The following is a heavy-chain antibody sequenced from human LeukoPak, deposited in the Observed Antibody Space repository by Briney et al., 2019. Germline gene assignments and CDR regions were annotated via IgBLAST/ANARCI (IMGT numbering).Heavy chain of an antibody. J-gene: IGHJ5*02. D-gene: IGHD6-13*01. CDR2: ISFDGNVK. V-gene: IGHV3-30*04. CDR3: ARGHIAATGTNWFDP. Sequence: GGSLRLSCTASGFTFSNYAMHWVRQAPGRGLEWVAIISFDGNVKYYADSVKGRFTISRDNSKNTLYLQMNTLRGEDAALYYCARGHIAATGTNWFDPWGQGTLVTVSS. CDR1: GFTFSNYA.